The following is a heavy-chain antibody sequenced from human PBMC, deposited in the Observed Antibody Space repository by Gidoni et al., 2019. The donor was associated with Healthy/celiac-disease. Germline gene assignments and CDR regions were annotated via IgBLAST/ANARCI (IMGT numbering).Heavy chain of an antibody. CDR3: AKRPKLYCSGGSCYDYYGMDV. CDR1: GFPFSRYA. Sequence: EVQLLESGGGLVQPGGSLRLSCAASGFPFSRYAMIWVRQAPGKGLEWVSSLSGCGCSTYYADAVKGRFTISRDNSKNTLYLQMNSLRAEDTAVYYCAKRPKLYCSGGSCYDYYGMDVWGQGTTVTVSS. V-gene: IGHV3-23*01. J-gene: IGHJ6*02. CDR2: LSGCGCST. D-gene: IGHD2-15*01.